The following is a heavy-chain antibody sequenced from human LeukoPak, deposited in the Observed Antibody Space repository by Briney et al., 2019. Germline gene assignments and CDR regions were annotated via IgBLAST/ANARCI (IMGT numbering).Heavy chain of an antibody. CDR2: IYYSGST. Sequence: SETLSLTCTVSGGSISSSSYYWGWIRQPPGKGLEWIGSIYYSGSTYYNPSLKSRVTISVDTSKNQFSLKLSSVTAADTAVYYCARVYYSSGSDYWGQGTLVTVSS. CDR1: GGSISSSSYY. D-gene: IGHD6-19*01. V-gene: IGHV4-39*07. CDR3: ARVYYSSGSDY. J-gene: IGHJ4*02.